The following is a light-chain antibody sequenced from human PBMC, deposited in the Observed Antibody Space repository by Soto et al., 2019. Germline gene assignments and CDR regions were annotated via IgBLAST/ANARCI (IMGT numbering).Light chain of an antibody. Sequence: EIVMTQSPATLSVSPGERATLSCRASHSVSSSLAWYQQRPGQAPRLLIYGASTRATGIPARFSGSGSGTELTLTISSLQSEDFAVYYCQQYDSWPPLTFGGGTKVEIK. CDR2: GAS. J-gene: IGKJ4*01. V-gene: IGKV3-15*01. CDR3: QQYDSWPPLT. CDR1: HSVSSS.